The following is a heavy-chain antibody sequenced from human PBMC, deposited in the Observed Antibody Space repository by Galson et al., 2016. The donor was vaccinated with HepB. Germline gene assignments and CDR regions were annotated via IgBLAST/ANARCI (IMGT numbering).Heavy chain of an antibody. V-gene: IGHV3-74*01. CDR1: GFTFSNYW. D-gene: IGHD2-8*01. J-gene: IGHJ4*02. Sequence: SLRLSCATSGFTFSNYWMHWVRQAPGKGLVCVARIKSDGSYRDYGDSVQGRFTISRDSAKNTVYLQMNSLRVEDTAVYYCVRDAQSYGLDYWGQGTLVTVSS. CDR2: IKSDGSYR. CDR3: VRDAQSYGLDY.